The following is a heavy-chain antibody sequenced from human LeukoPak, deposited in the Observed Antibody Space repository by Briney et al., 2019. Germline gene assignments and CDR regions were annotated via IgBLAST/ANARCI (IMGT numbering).Heavy chain of an antibody. CDR1: GGTFSSYA. Sequence: ASVKVSCKASGGTFSSYAISWVRQAPGQGLEWMGGIIPIFGTANYAQKFQGRVTITTDESTSTAYMELSSLRSEDTAVYYCANQLRFLEWLPGDWGQGTLVTVS. D-gene: IGHD3-3*01. V-gene: IGHV1-69*05. J-gene: IGHJ4*02. CDR3: ANQLRFLEWLPGD. CDR2: IIPIFGTA.